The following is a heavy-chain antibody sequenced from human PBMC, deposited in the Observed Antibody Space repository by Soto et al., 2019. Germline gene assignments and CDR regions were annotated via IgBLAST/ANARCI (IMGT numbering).Heavy chain of an antibody. CDR1: GYTLTELS. CDR2: FDPEDGET. J-gene: IGHJ3*02. Sequence: GASGKVSCKVSGYTLTELSMHWVRQAPGKGLEWMGGFDPEDGETIYAQKFQGRVTMTEDTSTDTAYMELSSLRSEDTAVYYCATVGSYYDSSGHLAFDIWGQGTMVTVSS. D-gene: IGHD3-22*01. CDR3: ATVGSYYDSSGHLAFDI. V-gene: IGHV1-24*01.